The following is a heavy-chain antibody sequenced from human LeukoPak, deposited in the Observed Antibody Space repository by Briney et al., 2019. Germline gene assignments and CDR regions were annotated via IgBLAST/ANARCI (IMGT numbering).Heavy chain of an antibody. CDR1: GYPFTTFS. CDR3: ARDWAHGSFDF. V-gene: IGHV1-46*01. J-gene: IGHJ4*02. CDR2: INPGVFTT. Sequence: GASVKLSCKPSGYPFTTFSLHWVRQAPGQGLEWMAIINPGVFTTTYAQKLQDRITVTSDTSTATVYMELRSLRLEDTAVYFCARDWAHGSFDFWGQGTLVTVSS. D-gene: IGHD3-16*01.